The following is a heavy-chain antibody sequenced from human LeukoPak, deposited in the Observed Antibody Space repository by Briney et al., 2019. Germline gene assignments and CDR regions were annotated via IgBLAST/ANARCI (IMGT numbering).Heavy chain of an antibody. CDR2: IIPIFGTA. D-gene: IGHD7-27*01. CDR1: GGTFSSYA. J-gene: IGHJ4*02. Sequence: ASVKVSCKASGGTFSSYAISWVRQAPGQGLEWMGGIIPIFGTANYAQKFQGRVTITTDESTSTAYMELSSLRSEDTAVYYCAQGASKLGFDYWGRGPLVTVSS. V-gene: IGHV1-69*05. CDR3: AQGASKLGFDY.